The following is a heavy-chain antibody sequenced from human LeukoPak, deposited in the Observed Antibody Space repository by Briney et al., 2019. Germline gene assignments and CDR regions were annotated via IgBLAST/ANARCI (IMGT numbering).Heavy chain of an antibody. J-gene: IGHJ4*02. CDR1: GESFSGYY. CDR3: ARGRWGWDTSSDWDY. Sequence: SETLSLTCAVYGESFSGYYWSWIRQPPGKGLEWIGEINLTGSTNYKSSLKSRVTISTDTSKNQFSLNLRSVTAADTAVYYCARGRWGWDTSSDWDYWGQGILVTVPS. V-gene: IGHV4-34*01. D-gene: IGHD3/OR15-3a*01. CDR2: INLTGST.